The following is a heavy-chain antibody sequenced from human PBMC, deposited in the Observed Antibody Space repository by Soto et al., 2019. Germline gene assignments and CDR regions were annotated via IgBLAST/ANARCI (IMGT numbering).Heavy chain of an antibody. CDR3: ARACSGGSCYGHYYGMDV. D-gene: IGHD2-15*01. V-gene: IGHV1-18*04. CDR1: GYTFTSYY. J-gene: IGHJ6*02. Sequence: ASVKVSCKASGYTFTSYYMHWVRQAPGQGLEWMGWISAYNGNTNYAQKLQGRVTMTTDTSTSTAYMELRSLRSDDTAVYYCARACSGGSCYGHYYGMDVWGQGTTVTVSS. CDR2: ISAYNGNT.